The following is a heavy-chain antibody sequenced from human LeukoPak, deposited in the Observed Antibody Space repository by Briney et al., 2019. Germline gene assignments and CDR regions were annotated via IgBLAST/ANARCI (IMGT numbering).Heavy chain of an antibody. V-gene: IGHV4-61*02. CDR2: IFTSGST. CDR1: GGSISTGSYY. Sequence: SETLSLTCTVSGGSISTGSYYWSWTRQPAGKGLEWIGRIFTSGSTNYNPSLKSRVTISVDTSKNQFSLKVSSVTAADTAVYYCARDPRYYDSSFPGEPDAFDIWGQGTMVTVSS. D-gene: IGHD3-22*01. CDR3: ARDPRYYDSSFPGEPDAFDI. J-gene: IGHJ3*02.